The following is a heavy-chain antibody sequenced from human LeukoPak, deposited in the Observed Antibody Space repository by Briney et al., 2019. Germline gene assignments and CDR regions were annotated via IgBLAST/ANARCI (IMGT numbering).Heavy chain of an antibody. J-gene: IGHJ4*02. D-gene: IGHD3-3*01. CDR2: ISSSSSTI. V-gene: IGHV3-48*01. Sequence: PGGSLRLSCAASGFIFSSHSMNWVRQAPGKGLEWVSYISSSSSTIYYADSVKGRFTVSRDNAKNSLYLQMNSLRAEDTAVYYCAFWSGQACFDHWGQGTLVTVSS. CDR1: GFIFSSHS. CDR3: AFWSGQACFDH.